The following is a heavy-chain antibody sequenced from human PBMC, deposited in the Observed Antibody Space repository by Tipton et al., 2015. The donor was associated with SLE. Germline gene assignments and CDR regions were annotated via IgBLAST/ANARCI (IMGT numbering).Heavy chain of an antibody. D-gene: IGHD6-13*01. CDR1: GFTFSRYG. Sequence: SLRLSCAASGFTFSRYGMHWVRQAPGQGLEWVAFIRYDGSNKYYADFVKGRFTISRDNSKNTLYMQMNSLRGEDTAVYYCAKASAEAAAGMGDDWGQGTLVTGSS. J-gene: IGHJ4*02. V-gene: IGHV3-30*02. CDR2: IRYDGSNK. CDR3: AKASAEAAAGMGDD.